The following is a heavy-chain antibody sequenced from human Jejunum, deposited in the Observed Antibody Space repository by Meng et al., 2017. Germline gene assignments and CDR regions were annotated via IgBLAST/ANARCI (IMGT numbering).Heavy chain of an antibody. CDR2: IHHSGST. Sequence: QLQLLQWGAGLLKPSETLSLTCTVYGDSFTDYYWNWIRQPPGKGLEWIGEIHHSGSTNYNPSLESRVTMSGDTSRKQFSLRLSSVTAADTAVYYCARSPQYYDSSGFAFDPWGQGTLVTVSS. CDR1: GDSFTDYY. J-gene: IGHJ5*02. D-gene: IGHD3-22*01. V-gene: IGHV4-34*01. CDR3: ARSPQYYDSSGFAFDP.